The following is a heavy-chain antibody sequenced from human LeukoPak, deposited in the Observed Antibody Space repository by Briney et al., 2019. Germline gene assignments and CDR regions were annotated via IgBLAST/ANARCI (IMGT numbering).Heavy chain of an antibody. CDR2: IYYSGST. D-gene: IGHD3-10*01. J-gene: IGHJ4*02. CDR3: ARDVLVGSGSYFDY. Sequence: SSETLSLTCTVSGGSISSGGYYWSWIRQHPGKGLEWIGYIYYSGSTYYNPSLKSRVTISVDTSKNQFSLKLSSVTAADTAVYYCARDVLVGSGSYFDYWGQGTLVTVSS. CDR1: GGSISSGGYY. V-gene: IGHV4-31*03.